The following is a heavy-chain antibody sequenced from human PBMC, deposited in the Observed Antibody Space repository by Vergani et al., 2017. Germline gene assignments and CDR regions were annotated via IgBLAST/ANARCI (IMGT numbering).Heavy chain of an antibody. CDR1: GCSITSSSYY. Sequence: QLHLQESGPGLVKPSETLSLTCTVSGCSITSSSYYWGWIRQPPGKGLEWIGYIYSTGSTHHNPSLRRRINMSVDTSKNQFSLKLNSVTAADTAMYYCARMGGYDEGDAFRIGYFDSWGPGILVTVSS. D-gene: IGHD3-22*01. CDR2: IYSTGST. CDR3: ARMGGYDEGDAFRIGYFDS. V-gene: IGHV4-39*07. J-gene: IGHJ4*02.